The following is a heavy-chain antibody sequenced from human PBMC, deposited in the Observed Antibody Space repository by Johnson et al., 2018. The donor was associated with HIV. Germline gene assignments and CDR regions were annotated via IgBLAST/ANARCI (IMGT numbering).Heavy chain of an antibody. J-gene: IGHJ3*02. V-gene: IGHV3-30-3*01. D-gene: IGHD6-13*01. CDR1: GFTFSSYA. CDR2: ISYDGSNK. CDR3: ASFAAAVYAFDI. Sequence: QVQLVESGGGVVQPGRSLRLSCAASGFTFSSYAMHWVRQAPGKGLEWVAVISYDGSNKYYADSVKGRFTISRDNSKNTLYLQMNSLRAEDTAVYYCASFAAAVYAFDIWGQGTMVTVSS.